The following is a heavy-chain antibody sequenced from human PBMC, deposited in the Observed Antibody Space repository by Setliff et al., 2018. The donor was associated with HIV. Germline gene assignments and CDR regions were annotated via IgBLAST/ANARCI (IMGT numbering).Heavy chain of an antibody. V-gene: IGHV4-31*03. J-gene: IGHJ6*03. CDR3: ARGGGTSSPIDYHYYIDV. CDR1: GGSISSGGYY. Sequence: SETLSLTCTVSGGSISSGGYYWSWIRQHPGKGLEWIGYISHSGITYYNPSLKSRVTISVDTSKNHFSLRLSSVTAADTAVYYCARGGGTSSPIDYHYYIDVWGKGTTVTVSS. CDR2: ISHSGIT. D-gene: IGHD6-6*01.